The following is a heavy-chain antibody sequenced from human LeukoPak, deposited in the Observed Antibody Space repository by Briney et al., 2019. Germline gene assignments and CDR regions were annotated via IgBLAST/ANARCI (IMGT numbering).Heavy chain of an antibody. CDR3: ARGMEIAASNWFDP. CDR1: GFTVSSNY. D-gene: IGHD6-25*01. J-gene: IGHJ5*02. Sequence: PGGSLRLSCAASGFTVSSNYMSWVRQAPGKGLEWVSVIYSGGSTYYADSVEGRFTISRDNAKNSLYLQMNSLRAEDTAVYYCARGMEIAASNWFDPWGQGTLVTVSS. CDR2: IYSGGST. V-gene: IGHV3-53*01.